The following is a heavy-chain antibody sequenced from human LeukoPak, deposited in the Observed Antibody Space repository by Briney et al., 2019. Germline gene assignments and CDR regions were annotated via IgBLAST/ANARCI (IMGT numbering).Heavy chain of an antibody. D-gene: IGHD3-16*01. J-gene: IGHJ4*02. V-gene: IGHV1-2*02. Sequence: ASVKVSCKASGYSFTGYFIYWVRQAPGQGLQWMGWMNPGSGVTDYAQNFQGRVTMTRDTSISTAYMELSSLRSDDTAVYYCARDLRGLGDYFDYWGQGTLVTVSS. CDR2: MNPGSGVT. CDR3: ARDLRGLGDYFDY. CDR1: GYSFTGYF.